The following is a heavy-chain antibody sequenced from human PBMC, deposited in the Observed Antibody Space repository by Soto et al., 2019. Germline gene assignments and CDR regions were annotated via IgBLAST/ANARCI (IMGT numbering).Heavy chain of an antibody. J-gene: IGHJ4*02. D-gene: IGHD5-18*01. CDR3: ARGAMANFDY. Sequence: SVKVSCKASGGTFGSQGIAWVRQAPGQGLEWMGGFIAMLGTPTYAKKVQGRATISADESLTSSYLELRSLRSEDTGVYFCARGAMANFDYWGQGTVVSVS. CDR2: FIAMLGTP. CDR1: GGTFGSQG. V-gene: IGHV1-69*13.